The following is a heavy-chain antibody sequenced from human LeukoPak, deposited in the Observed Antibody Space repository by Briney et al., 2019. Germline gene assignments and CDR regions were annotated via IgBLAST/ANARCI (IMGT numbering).Heavy chain of an antibody. CDR3: AKDIDGEAVAGTAFDY. V-gene: IGHV3-21*04. CDR2: ISSSSSYI. D-gene: IGHD6-19*01. J-gene: IGHJ4*02. Sequence: GGSLRLSCAASGFPFSSYSINWVRQAPGKGLEWVSSISSSSSYIYYADSVKGRFTISRDNAKNSLYLQMNSLRAEDTALYYCAKDIDGEAVAGTAFDYWGQGTLVTVSS. CDR1: GFPFSSYS.